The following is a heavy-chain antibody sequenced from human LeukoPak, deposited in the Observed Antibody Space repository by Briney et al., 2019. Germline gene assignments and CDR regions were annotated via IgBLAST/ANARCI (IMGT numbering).Heavy chain of an antibody. CDR2: INPSGGST. D-gene: IGHD6-19*01. V-gene: IGHV1-46*02. CDR3: ARAVAATFDY. J-gene: IGHJ4*02. Sequence: ASVKVSCKASGYTFNNYYMHWVRQAPGQGLEWMGIINPSGGSTTYAHKFQGRVTMTRDTSTSTVYMDLSSLRSEDTAMYYCARAVAATFDYWGQGTLVTVSS. CDR1: GYTFNNYY.